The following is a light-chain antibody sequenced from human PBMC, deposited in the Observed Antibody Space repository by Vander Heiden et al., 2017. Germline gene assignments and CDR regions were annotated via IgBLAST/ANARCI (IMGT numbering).Light chain of an antibody. CDR2: DAH. J-gene: IGKJ1*01. Sequence: DIQMTQSPSTLSASVGDRVTITCRAGQSINNYLAWYQQKPGKGPKLLIFDAHKLEGGVPSRFSGSGSGTEFTLTINSLQPDDFATYYCQQYPSSSPWTFGQGTKVEIK. CDR3: QQYPSSSPWT. V-gene: IGKV1-5*01. CDR1: QSINNY.